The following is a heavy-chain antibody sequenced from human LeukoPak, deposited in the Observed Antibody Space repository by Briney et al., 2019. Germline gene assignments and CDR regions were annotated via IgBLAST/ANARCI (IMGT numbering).Heavy chain of an antibody. V-gene: IGHV3-74*01. Sequence: PGGSLRLSCAASGFTFSSHWMHWVRQAPGKGLVWVSRINTDGSTINYADSVKGRFTISRDNAKSTLYLQMNSLRAEDTAVYYCARGLLGRGSPLGYWGQGTPVTVSS. CDR3: ARGLLGRGSPLGY. D-gene: IGHD5-12*01. J-gene: IGHJ4*02. CDR2: INTDGSTI. CDR1: GFTFSSHW.